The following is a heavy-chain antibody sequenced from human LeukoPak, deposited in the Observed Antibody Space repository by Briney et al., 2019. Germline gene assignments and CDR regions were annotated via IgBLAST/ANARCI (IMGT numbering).Heavy chain of an antibody. J-gene: IGHJ4*02. CDR1: GYTFTDYY. V-gene: IGHV1-2*02. CDR2: INPKTGVT. Sequence: GASVQVSCKASGYTFTDYYLHWVRQAPGHGLEWMGWINPKTGVTKYAQNFQGRVTMTRDTSISTAYMEVSRLRSDDTAVFYCAKDYMLVRGSHYNYGVGGPGHYFDYWGQGTLVTVSS. D-gene: IGHD4-17*01. CDR3: AKDYMLVRGSHYNYGVGGPGHYFDY.